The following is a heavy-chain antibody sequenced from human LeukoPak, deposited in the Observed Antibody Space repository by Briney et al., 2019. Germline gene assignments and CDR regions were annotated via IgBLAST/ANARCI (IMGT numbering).Heavy chain of an antibody. V-gene: IGHV1-69*06. CDR3: ASAHGGIDAFDI. D-gene: IGHD4-23*01. Sequence: ASVRVSCKASGYTFTSYGISWVRQAPGQGLEWMGGIIPIFGTANYAQKFQGRVTITADKSTSTAYMELSSLRSEDTAVYYCASAHGGIDAFDIWGQGTMVTVSS. CDR2: IIPIFGTA. J-gene: IGHJ3*02. CDR1: GYTFTSYG.